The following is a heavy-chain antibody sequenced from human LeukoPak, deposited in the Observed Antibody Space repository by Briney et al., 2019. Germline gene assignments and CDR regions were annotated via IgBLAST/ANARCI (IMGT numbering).Heavy chain of an antibody. D-gene: IGHD3-10*01. CDR1: GFTFSSYS. CDR3: ARLTGNYGDY. J-gene: IGHJ4*02. Sequence: GGSLRLPCAASGFTFSSYSMNWVRQAPGKGLEWVSSISSGSSYIYYADSVKGRFTISRENAKNSLYLQMDSLRAEDTAVYYCARLTGNYGDYWGQGTLVTVSS. CDR2: ISSGSSYI. V-gene: IGHV3-21*01.